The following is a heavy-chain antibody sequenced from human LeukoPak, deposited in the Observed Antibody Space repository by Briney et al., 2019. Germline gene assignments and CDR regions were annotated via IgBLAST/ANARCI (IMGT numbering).Heavy chain of an antibody. J-gene: IGHJ6*04. Sequence: GGSLRLSCTVSGFTVSSNSMSWVRQAPGKGLEWVADIKEDGSEKSYVDSVKGRSTISRDNAKNSLYLQMNTLRAEDTAVYYCAELGITMIGGVWGKGTTVTISS. V-gene: IGHV3-7*01. CDR2: IKEDGSEK. D-gene: IGHD3-10*02. CDR1: GFTVSSNS. CDR3: AELGITMIGGV.